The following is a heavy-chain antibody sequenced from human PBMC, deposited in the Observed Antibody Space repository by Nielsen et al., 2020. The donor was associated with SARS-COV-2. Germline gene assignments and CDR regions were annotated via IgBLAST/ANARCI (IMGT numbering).Heavy chain of an antibody. D-gene: IGHD3-9*01. CDR1: AFTFSTYW. Sequence: GESLKISCAASAFTFSTYWMYWVRQAPGKGLVWVSRINSDGSSTSYADSVKGRFTISRDNAKNTLYLQINSLRAEDTAVYYCARDISYWGQGTLVTVSS. V-gene: IGHV3-74*01. CDR3: ARDISY. J-gene: IGHJ4*02. CDR2: INSDGSST.